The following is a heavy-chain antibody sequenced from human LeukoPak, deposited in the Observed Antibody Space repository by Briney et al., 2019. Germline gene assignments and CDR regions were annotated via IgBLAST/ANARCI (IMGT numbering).Heavy chain of an antibody. CDR2: ISSSGSTI. D-gene: IGHD4-23*01. V-gene: IGHV3-11*04. CDR1: GFIVSSSY. CDR3: ASEFYGGNLNSFDY. Sequence: GGSLRLSCAASGFIVSSSYLSWIRQAPGKGLEWVSYISSSGSTIYYADSVKGRCTISRDNAKNSLYLQMNSLRAEDTAVYYCASEFYGGNLNSFDYWGQGTLVTVSS. J-gene: IGHJ4*02.